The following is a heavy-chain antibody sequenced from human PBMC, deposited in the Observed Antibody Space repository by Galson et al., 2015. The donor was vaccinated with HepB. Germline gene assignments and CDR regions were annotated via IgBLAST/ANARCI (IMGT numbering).Heavy chain of an antibody. CDR2: ISTSSSHI. CDR1: GFTFSRNS. V-gene: IGHV3-21*01. Sequence: SLRLSCAASGFTFSRNSMHWVRQAPGKGLEWVSSISTSSSHIYYADSLKGRLTISRDNAKNSLYLQMNSLRAEGTAVYYCARAPDHDFWSDYYYYYMDVWGKGTTVTVSS. CDR3: ARAPDHDFWSDYYYYYMDV. J-gene: IGHJ6*03. D-gene: IGHD3-3*01.